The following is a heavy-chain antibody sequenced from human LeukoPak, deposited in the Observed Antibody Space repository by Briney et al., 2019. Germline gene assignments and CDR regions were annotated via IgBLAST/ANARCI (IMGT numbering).Heavy chain of an antibody. D-gene: IGHD5-18*01. CDR1: GYTFTDYF. V-gene: IGHV1-2*02. CDR3: ARVYVKEYRYGLDY. CDR2: INSNSGGT. Sequence: ASVKVSCKASGYTFTDYFMHWVRQAPGQGLEWMGWINSNSGGTNYAQKFQGRVTITRDTSISTAYMELNRLRYDDTAVYYCARVYVKEYRYGLDYWGQGTLVTVSS. J-gene: IGHJ4*02.